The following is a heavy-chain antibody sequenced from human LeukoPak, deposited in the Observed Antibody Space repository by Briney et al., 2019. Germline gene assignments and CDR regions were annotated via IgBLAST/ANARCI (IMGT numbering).Heavy chain of an antibody. Sequence: GGSLRLSCAASGFPFDTYEMHWFRRAPGKGLEWVSYISGSGSTIYYADSVKGRFTISRDNAENSLYLQMNSLRAEDTAVYYCAREGNYYFDFWGQGTLVTVSS. V-gene: IGHV3-48*03. J-gene: IGHJ4*02. CDR1: GFPFDTYE. CDR2: ISGSGSTI. CDR3: AREGNYYFDF.